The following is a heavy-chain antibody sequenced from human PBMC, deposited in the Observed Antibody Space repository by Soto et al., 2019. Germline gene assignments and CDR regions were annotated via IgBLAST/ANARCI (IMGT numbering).Heavy chain of an antibody. Sequence: SEALSVTCIVSVGSISISSYYWGWIRQPPGKGLEWIGSIYYSGSTYYNPSLKSRVTISVDTSKNQFSLKLSSVTAADTAVYYCARLGPQLWFFGPHDYWGQGTLVTVSS. CDR3: ARLGPQLWFFGPHDY. CDR2: IYYSGST. CDR1: VGSISISSYY. D-gene: IGHD5-18*01. J-gene: IGHJ4*02. V-gene: IGHV4-39*01.